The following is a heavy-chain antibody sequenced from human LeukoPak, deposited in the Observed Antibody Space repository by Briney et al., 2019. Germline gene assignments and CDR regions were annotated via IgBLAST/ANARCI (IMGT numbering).Heavy chain of an antibody. CDR3: ARDYWGIAVAGPLEPFDY. Sequence: ASVKVSCKASGYTFTSYGISWVRQARGQGLEWMGWISAYNGNTNYAQKLQGRVTMTTDTSTSTAYMELRSLRSDDTAVYYCARDYWGIAVAGPLEPFDYWGQGTLVTVSS. V-gene: IGHV1-18*01. CDR1: GYTFTSYG. CDR2: ISAYNGNT. J-gene: IGHJ4*02. D-gene: IGHD6-19*01.